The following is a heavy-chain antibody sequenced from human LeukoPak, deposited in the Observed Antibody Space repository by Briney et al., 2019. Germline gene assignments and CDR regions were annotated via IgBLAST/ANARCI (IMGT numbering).Heavy chain of an antibody. D-gene: IGHD3-22*01. J-gene: IGHJ3*02. V-gene: IGHV4-30-4*01. CDR2: IYYSGST. CDR1: GGSISSGDYY. Sequence: SETLSLTCTVSGGSISSGDYYWSWIRQPPGKGLEWVGYIYYSGSTYYNPSLKSRVIISISTSKNQFSLKLSSVTAADTAVYYCARDLYYYDNSGRHDAFDIWGQGTMVTVSS. CDR3: ARDLYYYDNSGRHDAFDI.